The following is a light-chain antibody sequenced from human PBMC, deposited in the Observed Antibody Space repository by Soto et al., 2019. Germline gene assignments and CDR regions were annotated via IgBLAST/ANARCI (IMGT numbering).Light chain of an antibody. V-gene: IGLV2-14*01. J-gene: IGLJ1*01. CDR2: DVS. CDR1: SSDVGGYNY. CDR3: TSYTSSANYV. Sequence: QSVLTQPASVSGSPGQSITISCTGTSSDVGGYNYVSWYQQHPGKAPKLMIYDVSNRPSGVSNRFSGSRSGNTASLTISGLQAEDEADYYCTSYTSSANYVFGTRTKVTV.